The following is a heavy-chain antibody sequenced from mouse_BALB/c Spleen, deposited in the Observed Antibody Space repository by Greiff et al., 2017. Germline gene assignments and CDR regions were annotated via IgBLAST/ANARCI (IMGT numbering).Heavy chain of an antibody. CDR2: ILPGSGST. V-gene: IGHV1-9*01. CDR3: ARGGIYYGNSTWFAY. CDR1: GYTFSSYW. J-gene: IGHJ3*01. D-gene: IGHD2-1*01. Sequence: QVQLQQSGAELMKPGASVKISCKATGYTFSSYWIEWVKQRPGHGLEWIGEILPGSGSTNYNEKFKGKATFTADTSSNTAYMQLSSLTSEDSAVYYCARGGIYYGNSTWFAYWGQGTLVTVSA.